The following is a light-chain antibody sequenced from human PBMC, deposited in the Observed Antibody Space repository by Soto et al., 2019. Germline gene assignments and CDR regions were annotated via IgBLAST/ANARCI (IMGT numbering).Light chain of an antibody. CDR3: QHYGTSAL. V-gene: IGKV3-20*01. CDR2: AS. CDR1: QSVSDMY. Sequence: EIVLTQSPDTLSLSPGERATLSCRASQSVSDMYLAWYQHKPGQAPRLLIYASNRATGIPDRFSGSGSGTDFTLTINRLEPEDFAVYYCQHYGTSALFGPGTKVEIK. J-gene: IGKJ3*01.